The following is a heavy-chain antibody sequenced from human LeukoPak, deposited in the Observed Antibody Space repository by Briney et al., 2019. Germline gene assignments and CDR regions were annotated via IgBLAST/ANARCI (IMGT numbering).Heavy chain of an antibody. Sequence: PGGSLRLSCAASGFTFSSYSMNWVRQAPGKRLEWVSSISSSSSYIYYADSVKGRFTISRDNAKNSLYLQMNSLRAEDTAVYYCARDDGTMGDAFDIWGQGTMVTVSS. CDR2: ISSSSSYI. V-gene: IGHV3-21*01. CDR3: ARDDGTMGDAFDI. J-gene: IGHJ3*02. D-gene: IGHD3-10*01. CDR1: GFTFSSYS.